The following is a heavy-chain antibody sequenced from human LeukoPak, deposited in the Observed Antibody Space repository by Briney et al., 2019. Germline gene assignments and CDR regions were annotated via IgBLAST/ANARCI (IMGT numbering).Heavy chain of an antibody. V-gene: IGHV4-59*01. CDR1: GGSISSYY. J-gene: IGHJ5*02. Sequence: SETLSLTCTVSGGSISSYYWSWIRQPPGKGLEWIGYIYYSGSTNYNPSLKSRVTISVDTSKNQFSLKLSSVSAADTAVYYCARDRSSGWYGWFDPWGQGTLVTVSS. D-gene: IGHD6-19*01. CDR3: ARDRSSGWYGWFDP. CDR2: IYYSGST.